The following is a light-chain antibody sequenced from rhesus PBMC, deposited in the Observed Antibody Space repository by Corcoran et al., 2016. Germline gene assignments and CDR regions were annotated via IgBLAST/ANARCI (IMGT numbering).Light chain of an antibody. CDR2: YAS. CDR1: QDISNN. CDR3: QQGYGAPFT. V-gene: IGKV1S15*01. J-gene: IGKJ3*01. Sequence: DIQMTQSPSSLSASVGDSVTITCRANQDISNNLAWYQQKPGKVPNLLIYYASTLQTGVPSRFSGSGSGTYFTLTISSLQPEDFATYCGQQGYGAPFTFGPGTKLDIK.